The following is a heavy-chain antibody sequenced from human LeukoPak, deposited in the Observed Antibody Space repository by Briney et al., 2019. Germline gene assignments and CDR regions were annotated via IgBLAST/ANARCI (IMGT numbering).Heavy chain of an antibody. CDR3: ARYPYYYASSGYYYFDY. J-gene: IGHJ4*02. CDR1: GVSFSCYY. D-gene: IGHD3-22*01. CDR2: INHSGSA. V-gene: IGHV4-34*01. Sequence: SETLSLTCAVYGVSFSCYYWRWIRQPPGKGLEWIGEINHSGSANYNPSLKSRVTIAVDTYKNQLSLTLSSVTDADTHVHYCARYPYYYASSGYYYFDYWGQGTLVTVSS.